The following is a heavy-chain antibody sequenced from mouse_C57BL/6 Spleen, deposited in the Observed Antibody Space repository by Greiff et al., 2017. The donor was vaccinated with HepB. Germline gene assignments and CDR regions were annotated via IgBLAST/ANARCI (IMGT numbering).Heavy chain of an antibody. CDR1: GYTFTSYW. CDR3: ARYWDEGYFDV. J-gene: IGHJ1*03. V-gene: IGHV1-53*01. Sequence: VQLQQPGTELVKPGASVKLSCKASGYTFTSYWMHWVKQRPGQGLEWIGNINPSNGGTNYNEKFKSKATLTVDKSSSTAFMQLSSLTSADSGVYLCARYWDEGYFDVLGKGTTVTVSS. D-gene: IGHD4-1*01. CDR2: INPSNGGT.